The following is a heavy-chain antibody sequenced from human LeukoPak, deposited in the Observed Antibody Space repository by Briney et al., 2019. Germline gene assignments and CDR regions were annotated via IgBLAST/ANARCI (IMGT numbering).Heavy chain of an antibody. J-gene: IGHJ4*02. D-gene: IGHD1-26*01. CDR2: ISGSGGST. CDR1: GFTFSSYG. Sequence: GGTLRLSCAASGFTFSSYGMSWVRQAPGKGLEWVSAISGSGGSTYYADSVKGRFTISRDNSKNTLYLQMNSLRAEDTAVYYCAKNNGIVGATISSWGQGTLVTVSS. V-gene: IGHV3-23*01. CDR3: AKNNGIVGATISS.